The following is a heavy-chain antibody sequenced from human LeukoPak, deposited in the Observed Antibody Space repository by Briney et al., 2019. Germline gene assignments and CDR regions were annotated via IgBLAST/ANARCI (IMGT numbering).Heavy chain of an antibody. CDR2: ISGSGDYT. J-gene: IGHJ4*02. Sequence: GGSLRLSCAASGFTFSDHYMSWIRQAPGKGLEWISYISGSGDYTEYADSVKGRFTISRDNSKKSLFLQMNRLREDDMGVYYCARGYGDYWGQGTLVTVSS. CDR3: ARGYGDY. D-gene: IGHD2-15*01. CDR1: GFTFSDHY. V-gene: IGHV3-11*06.